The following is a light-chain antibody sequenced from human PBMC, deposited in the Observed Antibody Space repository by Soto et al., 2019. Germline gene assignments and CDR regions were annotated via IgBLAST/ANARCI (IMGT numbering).Light chain of an antibody. CDR2: NND. CDR3: ATWVDSLNGWV. J-gene: IGLJ3*02. Sequence: QSVLTQPPSASGTPGQRVTISCSGSSSNIGSNTVNWYQQVPGTAPKLLIYNNDQRPSGVPDRFSASKSGTSASLAISGLQSEDEADYYCATWVDSLNGWVFGGGTKLTVL. V-gene: IGLV1-44*01. CDR1: SSNIGSNT.